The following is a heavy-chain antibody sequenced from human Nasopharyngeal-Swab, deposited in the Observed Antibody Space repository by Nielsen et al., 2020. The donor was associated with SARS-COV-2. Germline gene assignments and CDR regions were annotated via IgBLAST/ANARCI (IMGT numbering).Heavy chain of an antibody. D-gene: IGHD3-10*01. CDR2: ISYDGSNK. J-gene: IGHJ4*02. Sequence: RHAAGEMMEWVAVISYDGSNKYYADSVKGRFTISRDNSKNTLYLQMNSLRAEDTAVYYCAKDPYYYGSGSYWNYFDYWGQGTLVTVSS. CDR3: AKDPYYYGSGSYWNYFDY. V-gene: IGHV3-30*18.